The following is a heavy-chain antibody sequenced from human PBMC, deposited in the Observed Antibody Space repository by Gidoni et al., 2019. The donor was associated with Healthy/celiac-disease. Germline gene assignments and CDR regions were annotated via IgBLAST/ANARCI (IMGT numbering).Heavy chain of an antibody. CDR2: ISYDGSNK. CDR3: ARETGYSSGEGAFDI. D-gene: IGHD6-19*01. Sequence: QVQLVESGGGVVQPGRSLRLSCAASGFTFSSYAMHWVRQAPGKGLEWVAVISYDGSNKYYADSVKGRFTISRDNSKNTLYLQMNSLRAEDTAVYYCARETGYSSGEGAFDIWGQGTMVTVSS. CDR1: GFTFSSYA. V-gene: IGHV3-30-3*01. J-gene: IGHJ3*02.